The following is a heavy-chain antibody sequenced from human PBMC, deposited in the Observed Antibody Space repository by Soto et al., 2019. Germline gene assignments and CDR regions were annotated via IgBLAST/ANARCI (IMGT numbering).Heavy chain of an antibody. CDR2: FDPEDGET. Sequence: VASVKVSCKVSGYTLTELSMHWVRRAPGKGLEWMGGFDPEDGETIYAQKFQGRVTMTEDASTGTAYMELSSLRSEDTAVYYCATVMQRNYYGMDVWGQGTTVTVSS. V-gene: IGHV1-24*01. J-gene: IGHJ6*02. CDR3: ATVMQRNYYGMDV. CDR1: GYTLTELS.